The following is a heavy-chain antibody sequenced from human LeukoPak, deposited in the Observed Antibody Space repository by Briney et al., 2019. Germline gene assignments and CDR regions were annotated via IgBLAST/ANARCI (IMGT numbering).Heavy chain of an antibody. D-gene: IGHD2-2*01. CDR2: ISSSSSYI. Sequence: GGSWGLSWEASGSTFSSLSMKWVSQPPGKGLGWVSSISSSSSYIYYADSVKGRFTISRDNAKKSLYLQMNSLRAEDTAVYYCAGPMGPAAIFGFDYWGQGTLVTVSS. J-gene: IGHJ4*02. V-gene: IGHV3-21*01. CDR3: AGPMGPAAIFGFDY. CDR1: GSTFSSLS.